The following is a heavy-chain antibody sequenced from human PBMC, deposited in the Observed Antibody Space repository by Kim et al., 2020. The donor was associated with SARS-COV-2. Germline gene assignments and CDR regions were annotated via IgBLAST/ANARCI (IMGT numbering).Heavy chain of an antibody. CDR3: ARESGPRGYYDSSGSLDY. D-gene: IGHD3-22*01. Sequence: SVKVSCKASGGTFSSYAISWVRQAPGQGLEWMGGIIPIFGTANYAQKFQGRVTITADESTSTAYMELSSLRSEDTAVYYCARESGPRGYYDSSGSLDYWGQGTLVTVSS. CDR2: IIPIFGTA. V-gene: IGHV1-69*13. CDR1: GGTFSSYA. J-gene: IGHJ4*02.